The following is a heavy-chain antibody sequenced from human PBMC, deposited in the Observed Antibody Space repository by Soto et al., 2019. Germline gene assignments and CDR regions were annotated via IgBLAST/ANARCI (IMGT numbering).Heavy chain of an antibody. Sequence: EVQLLESGGGLVQPGGSLRLSCAASGFTLSSYAMSWVRQAPGKGLEWVSSLSGSGGSTYYVDSVKGRFTISRDNSKNTLYLQMNSLRTEDTAVYYCAKRSSGMLRGAAVDYWGQGTLVTVSS. V-gene: IGHV3-23*01. CDR1: GFTLSSYA. D-gene: IGHD3-10*01. J-gene: IGHJ4*02. CDR3: AKRSSGMLRGAAVDY. CDR2: LSGSGGST.